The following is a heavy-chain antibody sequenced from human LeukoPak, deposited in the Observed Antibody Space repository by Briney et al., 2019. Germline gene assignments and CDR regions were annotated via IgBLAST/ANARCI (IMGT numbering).Heavy chain of an antibody. V-gene: IGHV3-7*01. CDR2: INQDGSEK. D-gene: IGHD6-13*01. CDR1: GFTFSYYW. Sequence: GGSLRLSCAASGFTFSYYWMTWVRQAPGKGLEWVANINQDGSEKNYVDSVKGRFTISRDNAKKSQYLQMNSLRADDTAVYYCAKGGYSSSWYVYYFDYRGQGTLVTVSS. J-gene: IGHJ4*02. CDR3: AKGGYSSSWYVYYFDY.